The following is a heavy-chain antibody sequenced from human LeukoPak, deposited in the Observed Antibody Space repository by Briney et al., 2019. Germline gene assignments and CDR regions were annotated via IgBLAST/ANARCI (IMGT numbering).Heavy chain of an antibody. CDR1: GGPMSSSFYY. CDR3: ARDRYGMDV. J-gene: IGHJ6*02. V-gene: IGHV4-61*01. Sequence: PSETLSLTCTVSGGPMSSSFYYWSWIRQPPGKGLEWIGYIYYSGSTNYNPSLKSRVTISVDTYKNQFSLKLSSVTAADTAVYYCARDRYGMDVWGQGTTVTV. CDR2: IYYSGST.